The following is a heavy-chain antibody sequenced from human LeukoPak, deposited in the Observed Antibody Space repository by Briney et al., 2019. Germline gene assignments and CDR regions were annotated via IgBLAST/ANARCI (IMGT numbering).Heavy chain of an antibody. J-gene: IGHJ4*02. V-gene: IGHV4-39*01. CDR2: IYYSGTT. Sequence: SETLSLTCTVSGGSISSSSYYWGWIRQPPGKGLEWIGSIYYSGTTYYNPSLKSRVTISVDTSKNQFSLKLSSVTAADTAVYYCARRGYNTDHGIDYWGQGTLVTVSS. D-gene: IGHD2-8*02. CDR1: GGSISSSSYY. CDR3: ARRGYNTDHGIDY.